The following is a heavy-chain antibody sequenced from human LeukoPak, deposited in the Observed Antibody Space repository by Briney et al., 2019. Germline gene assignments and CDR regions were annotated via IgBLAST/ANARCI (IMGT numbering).Heavy chain of an antibody. V-gene: IGHV3-7*03. CDR2: IKQDLSEK. J-gene: IGHJ4*02. Sequence: GGSLRLSCAASGFTFSRYWMNWVRQAPGKGLEWVANIKQDLSEKYYVDSVKGRFTISRDNAKNSLYLQMNSLRAEDTAVYYCARVVDHDYGDYYLDYWGQGTLVTVSS. D-gene: IGHD4-17*01. CDR1: GFTFSRYW. CDR3: ARVVDHDYGDYYLDY.